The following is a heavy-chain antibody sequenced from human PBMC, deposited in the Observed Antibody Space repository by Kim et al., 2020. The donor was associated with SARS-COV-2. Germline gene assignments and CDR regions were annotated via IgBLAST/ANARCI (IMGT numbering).Heavy chain of an antibody. CDR2: IIPIFGTA. CDR3: ARGLRHEGPFDY. CDR1: GGTFSSYA. D-gene: IGHD3-16*01. Sequence: SVKVSCKASGGTFSSYAISWVRQAPGQGLEWMGGIIPIFGTANYAQKFQGRVTITADESTSTAYMELSSLRSEDTAVYYCARGLRHEGPFDYWGQGTLVTVSS. V-gene: IGHV1-69*13. J-gene: IGHJ4*02.